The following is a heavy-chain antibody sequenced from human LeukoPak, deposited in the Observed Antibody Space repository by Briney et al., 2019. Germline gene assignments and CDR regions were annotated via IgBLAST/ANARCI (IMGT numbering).Heavy chain of an antibody. V-gene: IGHV3-66*01. D-gene: IGHD3-22*01. J-gene: IGHJ3*02. CDR1: GFTVSSNY. CDR2: IYSGGST. CDR3: ARDESSGYYVDAFDI. Sequence: GGSLRLSCAASGFTVSSNYMSWVRQAPGKGLEWVSSIYSGGSTYYTDSVKGRFTISRDNSKNTLYLQMNSLRAEDTAVYYCARDESSGYYVDAFDIWGQGTMVTVSS.